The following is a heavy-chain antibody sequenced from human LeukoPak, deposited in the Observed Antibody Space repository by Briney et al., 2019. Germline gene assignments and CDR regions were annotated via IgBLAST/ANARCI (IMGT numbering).Heavy chain of an antibody. D-gene: IGHD3-10*01. J-gene: IGHJ4*02. CDR3: ARGCYPLIHYYGSGSPTDY. Sequence: PSETLPLTCTVSGGSISSYYWSWIRQPPGKGLGWIGYIYYSGSTNYNPSLKSRVTISVDTSKNQFSLKLSSVTAADTAVYYCARGCYPLIHYYGSGSPTDYWGQGTLVTVSS. CDR1: GGSISSYY. V-gene: IGHV4-59*01. CDR2: IYYSGST.